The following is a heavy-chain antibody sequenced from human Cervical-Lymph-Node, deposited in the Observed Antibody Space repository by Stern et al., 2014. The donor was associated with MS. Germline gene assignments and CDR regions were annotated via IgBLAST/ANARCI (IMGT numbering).Heavy chain of an antibody. CDR3: ARRPIAARTQFDY. Sequence: VQLVQYGAEVKKPGESLKISCKGSGYSFTSYWIGWVRQMPGKGLEWMGSIYPGDSDTRYSPSFQGQVTISADKSISPAYLQWSSLKASDTAMYYCARRPIAARTQFDYWGQGTLVTVSS. V-gene: IGHV5-51*01. CDR1: GYSFTSYW. CDR2: IYPGDSDT. D-gene: IGHD6-6*01. J-gene: IGHJ4*02.